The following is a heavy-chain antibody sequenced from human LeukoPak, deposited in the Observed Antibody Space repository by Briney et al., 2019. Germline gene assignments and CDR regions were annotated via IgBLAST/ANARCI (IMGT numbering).Heavy chain of an antibody. CDR1: GFTFDDYA. CDR2: ISWNSGSI. D-gene: IGHD2-15*01. Sequence: GGSLRLSCAASGFTFDDYAMHWVRHAPGKGLEWVSGISWNSGSIGYADSVKGRFTISRDNAKNSLYLPMNSLRAQDTALYYCAKDSGSGGPLGSDYWGQGTLVTVSS. CDR3: AKDSGSGGPLGSDY. J-gene: IGHJ4*02. V-gene: IGHV3-9*01.